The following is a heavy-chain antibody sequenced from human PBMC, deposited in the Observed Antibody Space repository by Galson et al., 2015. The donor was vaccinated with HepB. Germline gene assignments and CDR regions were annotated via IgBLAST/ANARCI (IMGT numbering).Heavy chain of an antibody. CDR3: VRVSTWIKFEY. J-gene: IGHJ4*02. D-gene: IGHD5-12*01. CDR1: GYTFTGYY. V-gene: IGHV1-2*04. Sequence: SVKVSCKASGYTFTGYYMHWVRQAPGQGLEWMGWINPNSGGTNYAQKFQGWVTMTRDTSISTAYMELSRLRSDDTAVYYCVRVSTWIKFEYWGRGTLVTVSS. CDR2: INPNSGGT.